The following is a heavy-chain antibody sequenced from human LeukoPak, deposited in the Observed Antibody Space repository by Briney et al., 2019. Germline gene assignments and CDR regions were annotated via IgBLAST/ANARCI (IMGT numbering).Heavy chain of an antibody. CDR1: GYTFTSYG. J-gene: IGHJ3*02. CDR3: AREADSGYDFPDAFDI. Sequence: AAVMVSCKAAGYTFTSYGISWVRQAPGQGLEWRGWISAYSGNTNYAQKLQGRVTMTTDTATSRAYMELRSLRSDDTAVYYCAREADSGYDFPDAFDIWGQGTMVTVSS. D-gene: IGHD5-12*01. V-gene: IGHV1-18*01. CDR2: ISAYSGNT.